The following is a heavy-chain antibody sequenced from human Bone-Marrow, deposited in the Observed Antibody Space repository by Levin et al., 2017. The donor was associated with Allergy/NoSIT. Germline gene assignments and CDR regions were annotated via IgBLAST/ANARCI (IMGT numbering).Heavy chain of an antibody. CDR2: IKQDGSEK. CDR1: GFTSSNYW. V-gene: IGHV3-7*01. CDR3: ARDYCGSKSCYSGPTLDY. Sequence: GESLKISCAASGFTSSNYWMSWVRQAPGKGLEWVANIKQDGSEKHYVDSVKGRFVISRDNAENSLYLQMNNLRAEDTALYYCARDYCGSKSCYSGPTLDYWGQGTLVTVSS. J-gene: IGHJ4*02. D-gene: IGHD2-2*01.